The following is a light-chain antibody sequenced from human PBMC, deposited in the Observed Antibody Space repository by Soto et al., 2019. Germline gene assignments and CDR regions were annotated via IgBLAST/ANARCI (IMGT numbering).Light chain of an antibody. CDR3: QQLHSYPLT. CDR1: QDISIY. V-gene: IGKV1-9*01. CDR2: AAS. J-gene: IGKJ4*01. Sequence: DIQLTQSPSFLSASVGDRVTITCRASQDISIYSAWFQHEPGKAPKLLIYAASTLQSGVPSRFSGSGSGTEFTLTITSLQPEDFATYFCQQLHSYPLTFGGGTKVEIK.